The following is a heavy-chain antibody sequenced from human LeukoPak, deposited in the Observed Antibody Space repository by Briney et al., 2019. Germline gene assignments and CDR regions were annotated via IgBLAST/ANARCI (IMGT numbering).Heavy chain of an antibody. CDR3: ARAVTYFYGSGSPPYYYYYMDV. V-gene: IGHV3-74*01. D-gene: IGHD3-10*01. Sequence: GGSLRLSCAASGFTFSSYWMHWVRQTPGKGLVWVSRIKSDGSTIYADSVKGRFTISRDNARNTLYLQMNSLRVEDTAMYYCARAVTYFYGSGSPPYYYYYMDVWGKGTTVTISS. J-gene: IGHJ6*03. CDR2: IKSDGST. CDR1: GFTFSSYW.